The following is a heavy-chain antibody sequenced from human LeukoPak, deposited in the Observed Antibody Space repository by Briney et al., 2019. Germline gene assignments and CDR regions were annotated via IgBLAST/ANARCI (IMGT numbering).Heavy chain of an antibody. Sequence: GGSLRLSCAASGFTFSSYGMHWVRQAPGKGLEWVAFIRYDGSNKYYADSVKGRFTISRDNSKNTLYLQMNSLRAEDTAVYYCAKDFYYYDSSGYYFDYWGQGTLVTVSS. D-gene: IGHD3-22*01. CDR1: GFTFSSYG. J-gene: IGHJ4*02. CDR2: IRYDGSNK. V-gene: IGHV3-30*02. CDR3: AKDFYYYDSSGYYFDY.